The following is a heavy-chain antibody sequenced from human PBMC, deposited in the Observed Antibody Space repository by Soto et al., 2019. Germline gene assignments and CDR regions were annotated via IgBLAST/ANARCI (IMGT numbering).Heavy chain of an antibody. J-gene: IGHJ4*02. D-gene: IGHD6-19*01. CDR1: GGSISSYY. CDR2: IYYSGST. Sequence: PSETLSLTCTVSGGSISSYYWSWIRQPPGKGLEWIGYIYYSGSTNYNPSLKSRVTISVDTSKNQFSLKLSSVTAADTAVYYCARHYSSGWYRFSNRGGNYFDYWGQGTLVTVS. V-gene: IGHV4-59*01. CDR3: ARHYSSGWYRFSNRGGNYFDY.